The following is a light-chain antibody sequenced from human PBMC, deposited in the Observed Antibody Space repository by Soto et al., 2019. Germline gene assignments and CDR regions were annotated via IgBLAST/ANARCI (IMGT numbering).Light chain of an antibody. CDR2: GAS. Sequence: IVLTHSPGTLSLSPGDRATLSCRASQSVSSGYLAWYQQKPGQAPRLLIYGASSRATGIPDRFSGSGSGTDFTLTISRLEPEDFAVYYCQQYGSSRLTFGGGTLAEI. CDR3: QQYGSSRLT. J-gene: IGKJ4*01. CDR1: QSVSSGY. V-gene: IGKV3-20*01.